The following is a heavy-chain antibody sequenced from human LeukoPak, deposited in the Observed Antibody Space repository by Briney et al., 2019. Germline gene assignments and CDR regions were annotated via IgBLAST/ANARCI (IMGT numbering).Heavy chain of an antibody. CDR3: ARYGDFWSGYYTDPFDY. CDR2: INPNSGGT. CDR1: GYTFTGYY. Sequence: ASVKVSCKAPGYTFTGYYMHWVRQAPGQGLEWMGWINPNSGGTNYAQKFQGRVTMTRDTSISTAYMELSRLRSDDTAVYYCARYGDFWSGYYTDPFDYWGQGTLVTVSS. V-gene: IGHV1-2*02. J-gene: IGHJ4*02. D-gene: IGHD3-3*01.